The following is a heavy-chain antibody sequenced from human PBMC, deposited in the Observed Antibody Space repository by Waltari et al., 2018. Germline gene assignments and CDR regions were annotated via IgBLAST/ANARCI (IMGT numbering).Heavy chain of an antibody. J-gene: IGHJ4*02. CDR2: MNPNRGNA. CDR3: AREKYNWNYGCDY. Sequence: QVQLVQSGAEVKKPGASVKVSGKASGYTFTNYARNWVRQATGQGLEWMGWMNPNRGNAGYAQKFQGRITMTRNTSINTAYLEVSSLRSEDTAVYYCAREKYNWNYGCDYWGQGTLVTVSS. CDR1: GYTFTNYA. V-gene: IGHV1-8*01. D-gene: IGHD1-7*01.